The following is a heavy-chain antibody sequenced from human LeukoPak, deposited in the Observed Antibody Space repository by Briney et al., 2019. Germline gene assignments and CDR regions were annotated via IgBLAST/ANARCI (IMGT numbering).Heavy chain of an antibody. D-gene: IGHD4-17*01. Sequence: ASETLSLTCTVSGGSISSSSYYWGWIRQPPGKGLEWIGNIYYSGSTYYNPSLKSRVTISVDTSKNQFSLKLSSVTAADTAVYYCARDPDYGDFTFDYWGQGTLVTVSS. CDR1: GGSISSSSYY. CDR2: IYYSGST. CDR3: ARDPDYGDFTFDY. V-gene: IGHV4-39*07. J-gene: IGHJ4*02.